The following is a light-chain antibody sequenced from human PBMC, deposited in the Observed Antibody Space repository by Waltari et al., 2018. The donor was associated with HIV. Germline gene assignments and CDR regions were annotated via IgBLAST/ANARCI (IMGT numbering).Light chain of an antibody. CDR1: SSNVVPNF. Sequence: QSVLTQPPSASGTPGQRVTISCSGSSSNVVPNFVYWYNKLPGTAPDLVISNNNQRRLEVPDRFSGSKSGTSASLAISGLPSADKADYYCATWDDSLSAWLFGGGTRLSVL. V-gene: IGLV1-47*01. CDR3: ATWDDSLSAWL. CDR2: NNN. J-gene: IGLJ3*02.